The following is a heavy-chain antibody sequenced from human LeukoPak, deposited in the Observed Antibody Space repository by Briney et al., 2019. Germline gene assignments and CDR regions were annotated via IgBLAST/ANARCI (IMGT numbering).Heavy chain of an antibody. J-gene: IGHJ4*02. D-gene: IGHD6-19*01. CDR2: INPNSGGT. CDR3: ARGTAVAGSGLVYYFDY. V-gene: IGHV1-2*04. Sequence: ASVKVSCKASGYTFTSYYMHWVRQAPGQGLEWMGWINPNSGGTNYAQKFQGWVTMTRDTSITTAYMELSRLRSDDTAVYYCARGTAVAGSGLVYYFDYWGQGTLVTVSS. CDR1: GYTFTSYY.